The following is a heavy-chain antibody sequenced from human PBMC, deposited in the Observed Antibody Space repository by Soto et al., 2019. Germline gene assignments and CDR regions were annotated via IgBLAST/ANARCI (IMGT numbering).Heavy chain of an antibody. CDR2: VYYRGST. CDR3: ARDLLRSSYYYFDY. D-gene: IGHD1-26*01. J-gene: IGHJ4*02. V-gene: IGHV4-59*01. Sequence: SETLSLTCSVSGGSIISYYWSWIRQPPGKGLEWIGYVYYRGSTSYNPSLKSRVTISVDTSKNQFSLKLASVTAADTAVYYCARDLLRSSYYYFDYWGQGALVTVSS. CDR1: GGSIISYY.